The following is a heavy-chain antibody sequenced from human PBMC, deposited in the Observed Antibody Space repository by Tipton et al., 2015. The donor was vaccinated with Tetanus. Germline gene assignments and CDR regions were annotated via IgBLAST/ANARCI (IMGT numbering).Heavy chain of an antibody. J-gene: IGHJ4*02. CDR2: IFYSGNT. V-gene: IGHV4-59*01. D-gene: IGHD3-10*01. Sequence: TLSLSCTVSGSSISTYYWSWIRQPPGKGLEWIGYIFYSGNTNYNPSLKTRVTISVDTSKNQFSLKLSSVTAADTAVYYCAFKPDYFGTGSPPFDYWGQGPLVTVSS. CDR1: GSSISTYY. CDR3: AFKPDYFGTGSPPFDY.